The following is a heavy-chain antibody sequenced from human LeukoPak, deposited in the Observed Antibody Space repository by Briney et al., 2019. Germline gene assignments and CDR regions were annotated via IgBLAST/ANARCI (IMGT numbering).Heavy chain of an antibody. D-gene: IGHD3-22*01. J-gene: IGHJ4*02. Sequence: PGGSLRLSCAASGFTFSDYYMSWVRQAPGKGLEWVSYISSSGSTIYYADSVKGRFTISRDNAKNSLYLQMNSLRAEDTALYYCARPKYYYDSSGYILGYYFDYWGQGTLVTVSS. CDR3: ARPKYYYDSSGYILGYYFDY. CDR1: GFTFSDYY. CDR2: ISSSGSTI. V-gene: IGHV3-11*01.